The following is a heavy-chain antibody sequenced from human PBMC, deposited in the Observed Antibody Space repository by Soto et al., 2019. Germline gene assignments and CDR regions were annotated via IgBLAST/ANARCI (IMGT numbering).Heavy chain of an antibody. CDR2: INPNSGGT. CDR1: GDTFTGYY. Sequence: VASVKVSCKASGDTFTGYYMHWVRQAPGQGLEWMGWINPNSGGTNYAQKFQGRVTMTRDTSISTAYMELSRLRSDDTAVYYCAREDGSGSYCDYWGQGTLVTVSS. V-gene: IGHV1-2*02. CDR3: AREDGSGSYCDY. D-gene: IGHD3-10*01. J-gene: IGHJ4*02.